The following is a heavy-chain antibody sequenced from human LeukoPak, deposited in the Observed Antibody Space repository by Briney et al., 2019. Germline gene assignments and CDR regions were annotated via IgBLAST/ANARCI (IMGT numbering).Heavy chain of an antibody. J-gene: IGHJ4*02. D-gene: IGHD2-2*01. Sequence: ASVKVSCKVSGYTLTELSMHWVRQAPGKGLEWMGGFDPEDGDTIYAQKFQGRVTMTEDTSTDTAYMELSSLRSEDTAVYYCARTGQYQLLSPSNFDYWGQGTLVTVPS. CDR2: FDPEDGDT. CDR3: ARTGQYQLLSPSNFDY. V-gene: IGHV1-24*01. CDR1: GYTLTELS.